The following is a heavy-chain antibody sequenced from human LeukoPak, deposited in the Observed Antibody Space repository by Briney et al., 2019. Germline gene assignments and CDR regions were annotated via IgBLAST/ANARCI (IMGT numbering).Heavy chain of an antibody. CDR1: GFTFSSFA. CDR2: ISGSGGST. J-gene: IGHJ4*02. Sequence: GGSLRLSCAASGFTFSSFAMNWVRQAPGEGLEGVSGISGSGGSTHYTDSVRGRFTISRDNSKNTLYLQMNSLRAEDTAVYFCAKARESYSNSWHNGFDHWGLGTLVTVSS. D-gene: IGHD2/OR15-2a*01. V-gene: IGHV3-23*01. CDR3: AKARESYSNSWHNGFDH.